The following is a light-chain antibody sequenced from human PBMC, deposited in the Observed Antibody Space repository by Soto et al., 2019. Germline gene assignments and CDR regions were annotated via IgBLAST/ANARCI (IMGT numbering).Light chain of an antibody. CDR2: DTS. Sequence: DVQMTQSPSSLSASGGDRVTITCQASHDIGTYLNWYQHKPGKAPKLLIFDTSHLATGVPARFSGSGSDTYFTFTITHLQAEDFAAYYCQQFDSVPLPFGGGTHVEI. J-gene: IGKJ4*01. CDR3: QQFDSVPLP. V-gene: IGKV1-33*01. CDR1: HDIGTY.